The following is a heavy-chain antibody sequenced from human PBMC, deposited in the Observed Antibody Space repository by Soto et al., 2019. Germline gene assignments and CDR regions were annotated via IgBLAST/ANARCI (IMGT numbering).Heavy chain of an antibody. V-gene: IGHV3-7*01. CDR1: GFTFSSYT. D-gene: IGHD3-22*01. CDR2: IKQDGSEK. J-gene: IGHJ6*02. Sequence: EVQLVESGGGLVQRGGSLRLSCAASGFTFSSYTMNWVRQAPGKGLEWVANIKQDGSEKYYVDSVKGRFTISRDNAKNSLYLQMNSLRAEDTAVYYCARRTAYYYDSSGYPTYYYYYGMDVWGQGTTVTVSS. CDR3: ARRTAYYYDSSGYPTYYYYYGMDV.